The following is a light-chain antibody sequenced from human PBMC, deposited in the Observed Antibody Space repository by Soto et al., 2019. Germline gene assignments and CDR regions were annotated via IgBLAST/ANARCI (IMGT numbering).Light chain of an antibody. J-gene: IGKJ1*01. V-gene: IGKV1-5*01. CDR2: DAS. CDR1: QNIGNW. CDR3: QQYNDEPWT. Sequence: DIQMTQSPSTLSASVGDRVTITCRASQNIGNWLAWYQQKPGKTPDLLIYDASSLESGVPLRFSGSGSGTEFTLTISSLQTDDSATYYCQQYNDEPWTFGQWTKVEIK.